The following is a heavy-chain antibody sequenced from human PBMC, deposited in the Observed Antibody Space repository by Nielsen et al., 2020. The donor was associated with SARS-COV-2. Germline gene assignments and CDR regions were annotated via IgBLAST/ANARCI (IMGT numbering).Heavy chain of an antibody. J-gene: IGHJ4*02. Sequence: ASVKVSCKASGYTFTSYYMHWVRQAPGQGLEWMGIINPSGGSTSYAQKFQGRVTMTRDTSTSTAYMELRSLRSDDTAVYYCARARADTAMVNYWGQGTLVTVSS. V-gene: IGHV1-46*01. CDR3: ARARADTAMVNY. CDR1: GYTFTSYY. D-gene: IGHD5-18*01. CDR2: INPSGGST.